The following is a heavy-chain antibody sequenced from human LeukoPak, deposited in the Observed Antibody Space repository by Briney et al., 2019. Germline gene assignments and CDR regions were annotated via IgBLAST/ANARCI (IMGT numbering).Heavy chain of an antibody. CDR3: AKVSCGGDCPLLRWDFDY. D-gene: IGHD2-21*02. J-gene: IGHJ4*02. CDR2: ISGSGGST. CDR1: GFTFSSYA. V-gene: IGHV3-23*01. Sequence: PGGSLRLSCAASGFTFSSYAMSWVRQAPGKGLEWVSAISGSGGSTYYADSVKGRFAISRDNSKNTLYLQMNSLRAEDTAVYYCAKVSCGGDCPLLRWDFDYWGQGTLVTVSS.